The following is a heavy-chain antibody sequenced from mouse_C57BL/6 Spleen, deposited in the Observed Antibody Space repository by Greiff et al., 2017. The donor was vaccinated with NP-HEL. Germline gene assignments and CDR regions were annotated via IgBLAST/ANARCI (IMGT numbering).Heavy chain of an antibody. CDR2: IDPSDSYT. CDR1: GYTFTSYW. CDR3: ARGFITTVVAYFDY. V-gene: IGHV1-69*01. J-gene: IGHJ2*01. D-gene: IGHD1-1*01. Sequence: QVQLQQPGAELVMPGASVKLSCKASGYTFTSYWMHWVKQRPGQGLEWIGEIDPSDSYTNYNQKFKGKSTLTVDKSSSTAYMQLSSLTSEDSAVYYCARGFITTVVAYFDYWGQGTTLTVSS.